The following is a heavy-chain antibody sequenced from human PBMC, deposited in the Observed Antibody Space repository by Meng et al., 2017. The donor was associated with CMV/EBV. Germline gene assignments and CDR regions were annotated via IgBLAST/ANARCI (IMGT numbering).Heavy chain of an antibody. J-gene: IGHJ2*01. CDR2: INPNSGGT. V-gene: IGHV1-2*02. CDR1: GYTFTGYY. Sequence: QVQLVQAGVEVKKPGAPLKGSCKASGYTFTGYYMHWVRQAPGQGLEWMGWINPNSGGTNYAQKFQGRVTMTRDTSISTAYMELSRLRSDDTAVYYCATYIGNYINWYFDLWGRGTLVTVS. D-gene: IGHD1-7*01. CDR3: ATYIGNYINWYFDL.